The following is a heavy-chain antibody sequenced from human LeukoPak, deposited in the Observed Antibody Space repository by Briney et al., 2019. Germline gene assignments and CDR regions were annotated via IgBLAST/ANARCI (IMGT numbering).Heavy chain of an antibody. CDR3: ARDGTSTDDY. CDR1: GYTYSNFG. J-gene: IGHJ4*02. D-gene: IGHD2-2*01. V-gene: IGHV1-18*01. CDR2: ISGNNDNP. Sequence: ASVKVSCKTSGYTYSNFGINWVRQAPGQGLEWMGWISGNNDNPNYGQKFQGRFAVTTDSSTTTAYMELRNLTFDDTAVYYCARDGTSTDDYWGQGTLVTVSS.